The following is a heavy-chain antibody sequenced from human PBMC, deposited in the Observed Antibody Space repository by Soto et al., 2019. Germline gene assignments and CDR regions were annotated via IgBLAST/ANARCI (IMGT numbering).Heavy chain of an antibody. V-gene: IGHV3-30-3*01. CDR2: ISYDGSNK. CDR3: ARDSDANYTRGYYYGMDV. Sequence: QVQLVESGGGVVQPGRSLRLSCAASGFTFSSYAMHWVRQAPGKGLEWVAVISYDGSNKYYADSVKGRFTISRDNSKNTLYLQMNSLRAEDTAVYYCARDSDANYTRGYYYGMDVWGQGTTVTVSS. J-gene: IGHJ6*02. D-gene: IGHD1-7*01. CDR1: GFTFSSYA.